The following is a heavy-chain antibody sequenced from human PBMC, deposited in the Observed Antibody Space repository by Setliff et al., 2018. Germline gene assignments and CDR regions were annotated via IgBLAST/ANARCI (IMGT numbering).Heavy chain of an antibody. D-gene: IGHD3-3*01. CDR2: IIPIFGTA. Sequence: SVKVSCKASANSFSGYYFHWVRQAPGQGLEWMGGIIPIFGTANYAQKFQGIVTITTDESTSTAYMELSSLRTEDTAVYYCARDRYYNSWSGTSITAPHDAFDIWGQGTMVTVSS. CDR3: ARDRYYNSWSGTSITAPHDAFDI. V-gene: IGHV1-69*05. J-gene: IGHJ3*02. CDR1: ANSFSGYY.